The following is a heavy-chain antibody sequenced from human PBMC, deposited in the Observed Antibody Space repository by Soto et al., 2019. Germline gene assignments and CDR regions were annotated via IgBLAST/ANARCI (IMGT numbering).Heavy chain of an antibody. CDR2: ISGSSGSS. J-gene: IGHJ4*02. CDR1: GFTFSNYA. D-gene: IGHD5-12*01. Sequence: EVELLESGGGLVQPGGSLRLSCAASGFTFSNYAMTWARQAPGKGLEWVSSISGSSGSSYYADSVEGRFTISRDNSKNTLYLDMNSLRVEDTAIYYCAKGMAATQYPSDYWGQGTLVTVSS. CDR3: AKGMAATQYPSDY. V-gene: IGHV3-23*01.